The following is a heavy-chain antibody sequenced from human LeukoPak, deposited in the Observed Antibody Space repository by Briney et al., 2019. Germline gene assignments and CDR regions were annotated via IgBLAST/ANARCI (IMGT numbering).Heavy chain of an antibody. J-gene: IGHJ4*02. CDR2: ISPTGSTT. V-gene: IGHV3-74*01. CDR1: GFSFSGHW. D-gene: IGHD6-13*01. CDR3: ARGPSSNWSGLDF. Sequence: GRSLRLSCAASGFSFSGHWMHWARQVPGKGLVWVSRISPTGSTTSYADSVKGRFTVSRDNAKNTLYLQVNNLRAEDTAVYYCARGPSSNWSGLDFWGQGTLLTVSS.